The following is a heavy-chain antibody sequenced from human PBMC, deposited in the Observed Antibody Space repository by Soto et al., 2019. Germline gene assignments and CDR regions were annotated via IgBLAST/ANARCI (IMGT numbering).Heavy chain of an antibody. V-gene: IGHV3-23*01. CDR3: AKDSNKYSSSLRGRYFDY. Sequence: EVQLLESGGGLVQKGGSLRLSCAASGFPFSSYVMSWVRQAPGKGLEWVSGITGGGSNTFYADSVKGRFTISRDNSKNTLFLHMNSLGAEYTAVYYCAKDSNKYSSSLRGRYFDYWGQGIGVTVSS. D-gene: IGHD4-4*01. CDR2: ITGGGSNT. CDR1: GFPFSSYV. J-gene: IGHJ4*02.